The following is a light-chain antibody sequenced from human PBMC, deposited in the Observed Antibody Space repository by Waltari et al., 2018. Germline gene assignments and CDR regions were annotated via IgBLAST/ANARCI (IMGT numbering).Light chain of an antibody. Sequence: IMLTQSPGTLSLSPGERATLSCRASQSISRYLAWYQQKPGQPPRLLIYGASTRATGIPDRFSGSGAVTDFSLTISGLEPEDSAVYYCQHHFRLPATFGQGTKVEIK. CDR3: QHHFRLPAT. V-gene: IGKV3-20*01. CDR2: GAS. J-gene: IGKJ1*01. CDR1: QSISRY.